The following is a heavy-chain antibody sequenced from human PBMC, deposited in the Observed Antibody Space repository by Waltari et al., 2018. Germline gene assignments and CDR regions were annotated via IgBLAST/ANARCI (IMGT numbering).Heavy chain of an antibody. CDR1: GGTFSSYT. Sequence: QVQLVQSGAEVKKPGSSVKVSCKASGGTFSSYTSSWVRPAPGQGLEGKGRIIPIRGIANDAQKFQGRVTITADKSTSTAYMELSSLRSEDTAVYYCAREGKYCTNGVCNYYYYYYGMDVWGQGTTVTVSS. J-gene: IGHJ6*02. D-gene: IGHD2-8*01. CDR2: IIPIRGIA. CDR3: AREGKYCTNGVCNYYYYYYGMDV. V-gene: IGHV1-69*08.